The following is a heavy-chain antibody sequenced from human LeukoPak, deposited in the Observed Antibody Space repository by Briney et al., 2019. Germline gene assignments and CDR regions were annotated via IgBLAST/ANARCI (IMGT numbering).Heavy chain of an antibody. CDR2: IYHSGST. CDR1: GGSISSGGYS. Sequence: SETLSLTCAVSGGSISSGGYSWSWIRQPPGKGLEWIGYIYHSGSTYYNPSLKSRVTISVDRSKNQFSLKLSSVAAADTAVYYCARAIYGRLDYWGQGTLVTVSS. CDR3: ARAIYGRLDY. D-gene: IGHD1-26*01. J-gene: IGHJ4*02. V-gene: IGHV4-30-2*01.